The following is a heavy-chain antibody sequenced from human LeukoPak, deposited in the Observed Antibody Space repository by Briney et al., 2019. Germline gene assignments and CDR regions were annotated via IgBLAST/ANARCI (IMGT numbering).Heavy chain of an antibody. J-gene: IGHJ4*02. CDR3: ARDVPSPSSSWYYFDS. D-gene: IGHD6-13*01. CDR2: INTNTGNP. CDR1: GYTFTSYA. V-gene: IGHV7-4-1*02. Sequence: ASVKVSCKASGYTFTSYAMNWVRQAPGQGLEWMGWINTNTGNPTYAQGFTGRFVFSLDTSVSTAYLPISSLKAEDTAVYYCARDVPSPSSSWYYFDSGGGEPLVTVSS.